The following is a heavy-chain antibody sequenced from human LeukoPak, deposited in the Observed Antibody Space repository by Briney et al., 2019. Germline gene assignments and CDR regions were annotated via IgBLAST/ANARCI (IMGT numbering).Heavy chain of an antibody. CDR1: GGTFSSYA. D-gene: IGHD3-22*01. CDR3: ARVPLRGGYQIAFDY. Sequence: GASVKVSCKASGGTFSSYAISWVRQAPGQGLEWMGGIIPIFGTANYAQKFQGRVTITADESTSTAYMELSSLRSEDTAVYYCARVPLRGGYQIAFDYWGQGTLVTVSS. CDR2: IIPIFGTA. J-gene: IGHJ4*02. V-gene: IGHV1-69*13.